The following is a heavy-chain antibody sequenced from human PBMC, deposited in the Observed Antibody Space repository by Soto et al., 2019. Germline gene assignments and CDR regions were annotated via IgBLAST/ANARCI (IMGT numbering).Heavy chain of an antibody. J-gene: IGHJ5*02. D-gene: IGHD6-13*01. CDR1: GFAFRSHA. V-gene: IGHV3-30*14. CDR3: ARSSVHIAAAGRLDL. CDR2: ISSDGATK. Sequence: GGSLRLSCTASGFAFRSHAMQWVRQAPGKGLEWVAVISSDGATKYVADSLKGRFTISRDNFESTMSLQMNNLRPEDTALYYCARSSVHIAAAGRLDLWGPGTLVTVS.